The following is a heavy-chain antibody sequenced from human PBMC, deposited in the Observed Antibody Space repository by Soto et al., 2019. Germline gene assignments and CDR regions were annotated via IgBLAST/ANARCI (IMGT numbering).Heavy chain of an antibody. CDR3: AKSRVFIGAIVTLLDS. J-gene: IGHJ4*02. CDR1: GFTFSSYG. Sequence: GGSLRLSCAASGFTFSSYGMHWVRQAPGKGLEWVAVISYGGSNKYYADSVKGRFTISRDNSKNTLYLQMNGLRADDTALYFCAKSRVFIGAIVTLLDSWGQGTQVTVSS. D-gene: IGHD3-16*02. CDR2: ISYGGSNK. V-gene: IGHV3-30*18.